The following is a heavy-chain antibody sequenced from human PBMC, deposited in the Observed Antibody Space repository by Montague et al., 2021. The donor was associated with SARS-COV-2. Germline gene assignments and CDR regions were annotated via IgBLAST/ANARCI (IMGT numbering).Heavy chain of an antibody. CDR2: IWYDGSGK. J-gene: IGHJ5*02. CDR1: GFTFNNHG. V-gene: IGHV3-33*08. Sequence: SLRLSCAASGFTFNNHGMHWVRQAPGKGLEWVAVIWYDGSGKFYVDSVKGRFTISRDNSNNMLYLQMDSLGPEDTAVYYCARAFSSGWYDNWGQGTLVTVSS. CDR3: ARAFSSGWYDN. D-gene: IGHD3-22*01.